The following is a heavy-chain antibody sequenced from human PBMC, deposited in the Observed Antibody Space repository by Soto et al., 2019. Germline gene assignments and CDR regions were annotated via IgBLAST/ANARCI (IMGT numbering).Heavy chain of an antibody. J-gene: IGHJ6*02. CDR1: GGSISSSRCH. Sequence: SETLSLTCTVSGGSISSSRCHWGWIRQPPGKGLEWIASIKYSGTTFYNPSLRSRVTLSVDTSKNQFSLKLSSVTAADTAVYYCARRIETPLYYYYGMDVWGQGNTVTVSS. V-gene: IGHV4-39*01. D-gene: IGHD2-15*01. CDR2: IKYSGTT. CDR3: ARRIETPLYYYYGMDV.